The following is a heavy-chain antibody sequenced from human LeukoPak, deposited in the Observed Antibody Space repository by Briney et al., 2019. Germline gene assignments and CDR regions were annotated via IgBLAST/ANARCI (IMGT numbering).Heavy chain of an antibody. D-gene: IGHD3-22*01. Sequence: SETLSLTCAVYGGSFSGYYWSWIRQPPGKGLEWIGEINHSGSTNYNPSLTSRVTISVDTSKNQFSLKLSSVTAADTAVYYCASQHYYDSSGYYYFDYWGQGTLVTVSS. J-gene: IGHJ4*02. V-gene: IGHV4-34*01. CDR3: ASQHYYDSSGYYYFDY. CDR2: INHSGST. CDR1: GGSFSGYY.